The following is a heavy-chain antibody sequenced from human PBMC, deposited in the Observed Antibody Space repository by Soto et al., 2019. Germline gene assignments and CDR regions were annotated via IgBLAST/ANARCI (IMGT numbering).Heavy chain of an antibody. J-gene: IGHJ4*02. D-gene: IGHD3-10*01. CDR2: IYYTGST. CDR3: ARGPVDSGSYHYYLDF. CDR1: GGSLAKYY. Sequence: PSETMSLTCTVSGGSLAKYYWSWIRQPAGKGLEWIGYIYYTGSTNYNPSLKRRVTISVDRSKNQFSLRLSSMTAADTAVYYCARGPVDSGSYHYYLDFWGQGALVTVSS. V-gene: IGHV4-59*01.